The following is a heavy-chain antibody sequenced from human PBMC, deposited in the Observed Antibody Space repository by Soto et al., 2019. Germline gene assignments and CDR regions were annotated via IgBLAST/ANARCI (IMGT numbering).Heavy chain of an antibody. Sequence: ASVKVSCKASGYTFTGYYMHWVRQAPGQGLEWMGWINPNSGGTNYAQKFQGWVTMTRDTSISTAYMELRSLRSDDTAVYYCARGRTYYYDSSGYYLDYWGQGTLVTVSS. V-gene: IGHV1-2*04. CDR1: GYTFTGYY. J-gene: IGHJ4*02. CDR2: INPNSGGT. CDR3: ARGRTYYYDSSGYYLDY. D-gene: IGHD3-22*01.